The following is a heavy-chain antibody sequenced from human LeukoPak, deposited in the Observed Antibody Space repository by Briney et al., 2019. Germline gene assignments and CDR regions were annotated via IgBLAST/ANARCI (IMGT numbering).Heavy chain of an antibody. V-gene: IGHV4-30-2*01. CDR2: ISHSGNT. Sequence: SETLSLTCTVSGGSISSGGYSWSWIRQPTGKGLEWIGYISHSGNTNYNPSLKSRVTISVDRSKNQFSLNLSSVTAADTAIYYCARTSRDGYNLGFYFDYSGQGTLVTVSS. CDR1: GGSISSGGYS. J-gene: IGHJ4*02. D-gene: IGHD5-24*01. CDR3: ARTSRDGYNLGFYFDY.